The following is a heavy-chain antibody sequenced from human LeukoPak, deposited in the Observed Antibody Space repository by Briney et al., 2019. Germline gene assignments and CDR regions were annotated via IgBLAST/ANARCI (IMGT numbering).Heavy chain of an antibody. CDR2: MDYSGSA. D-gene: IGHD6-19*01. CDR1: GGSISDYY. J-gene: IGHJ4*01. CDR3: ARRKRGSGGPFDS. V-gene: IGHV4-59*08. Sequence: SGTLSLTCSVSGGSISDYYWSWIRLSPGTGLEWIGYMDYSGSAAYNPSLRGRVTISIDTSKKQFSLEVTSVTATDTAVYFCARRKRGSGGPFDSWGHGTLVTVSS.